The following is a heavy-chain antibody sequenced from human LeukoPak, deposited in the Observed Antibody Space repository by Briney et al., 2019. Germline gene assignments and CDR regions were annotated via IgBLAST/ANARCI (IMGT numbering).Heavy chain of an antibody. D-gene: IGHD3-10*01. CDR3: VKDFSHTMVRGDVDP. V-gene: IGHV3-64D*06. J-gene: IGHJ5*02. CDR1: GFTFSSCA. Sequence: QPGGSLRLSCSASGFTFSSCAMHWVRQAPGKGLEYVSAISSNGGSTYYADSVKGRFTISRDNSKNTLYLQMSSLRAEDTAVYYCVKDFSHTMVRGDVDPWGQGTLVTVSS. CDR2: ISSNGGST.